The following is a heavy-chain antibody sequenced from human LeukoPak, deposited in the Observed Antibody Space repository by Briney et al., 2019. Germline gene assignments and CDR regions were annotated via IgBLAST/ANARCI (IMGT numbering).Heavy chain of an antibody. CDR1: GFTFRNYL. J-gene: IGHJ4*02. CDR2: ISSTGGTT. CDR3: TTERPYFDY. Sequence: GGSLRLSCAASGFTFRNYLINWVRQAPGKGLERVSFISSTGGTTDYAAPVKGRFTISRDDSKNTLYLQMNSLKTEDTAVYYCTTERPYFDYWGQGTLVTVSS. V-gene: IGHV3-15*07.